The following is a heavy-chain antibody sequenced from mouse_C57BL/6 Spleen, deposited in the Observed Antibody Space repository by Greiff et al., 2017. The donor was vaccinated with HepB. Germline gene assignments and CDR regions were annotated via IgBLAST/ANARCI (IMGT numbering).Heavy chain of an antibody. D-gene: IGHD2-1*01. CDR1: GFNIKDDY. V-gene: IGHV14-4*01. Sequence: EVQLQQSGAELVRPGASVKLSCTASGFNIKDDYMHWVKQRPEQGLEWIGWIDPENGDTEYASKFQGKATITAETSSNTAYLQLSSLTSEDTAVYYCTNKGGNYEYFEVWGTGTTVTVSS. J-gene: IGHJ1*03. CDR2: IDPENGDT. CDR3: TNKGGNYEYFEV.